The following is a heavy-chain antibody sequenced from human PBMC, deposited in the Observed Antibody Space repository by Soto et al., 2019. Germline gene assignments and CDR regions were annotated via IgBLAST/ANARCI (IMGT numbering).Heavy chain of an antibody. V-gene: IGHV3-53*01. D-gene: IGHD3-16*01. CDR2: IYSGGYT. CDR1: GFTVSNNY. J-gene: IGHJ4*02. Sequence: EVQLVESGGGLIQPGGSLRLSCAVSGFTVSNNYMSWVRQAPGKGLEGVSVIYSGGYTAYGDSVKGRFTISRDNSKNTPNLKSKARGADEPAVYYWATQPGGGAYWGQGTLVTVSS. CDR3: ATQPGGGAY.